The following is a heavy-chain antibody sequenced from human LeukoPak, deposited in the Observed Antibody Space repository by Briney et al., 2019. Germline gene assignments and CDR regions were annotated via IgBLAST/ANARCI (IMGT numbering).Heavy chain of an antibody. Sequence: GGSLRLSCAASGFTFSSYGMHWLRQAPGKGLEWVAVMWYDGSNKYYADSVKGRFTISRDNSKNTLYLQMNSLRAEDTGVYYCAREEGWGRWGLGVDYWGQGTLVTVSS. J-gene: IGHJ4*02. CDR2: MWYDGSNK. D-gene: IGHD2-21*01. CDR3: AREEGWGRWGLGVDY. CDR1: GFTFSSYG. V-gene: IGHV3-33*01.